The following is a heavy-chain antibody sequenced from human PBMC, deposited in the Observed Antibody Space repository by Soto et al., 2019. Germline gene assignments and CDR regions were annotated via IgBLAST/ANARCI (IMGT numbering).Heavy chain of an antibody. CDR1: GFTFSSYG. Sequence: QVQLVESGGGVVQPGRSLRLSCAASGFTFSSYGMHWVRQAPGKGLEWVAVISYDGSNKYYADSVKGRFTISIDNSKNPLYLQMNSLRAEDTAVYYCAKDNVYYDFWSGYYTGEYYFDYWGQGTLVTVSS. V-gene: IGHV3-30*18. CDR2: ISYDGSNK. CDR3: AKDNVYYDFWSGYYTGEYYFDY. D-gene: IGHD3-3*01. J-gene: IGHJ4*02.